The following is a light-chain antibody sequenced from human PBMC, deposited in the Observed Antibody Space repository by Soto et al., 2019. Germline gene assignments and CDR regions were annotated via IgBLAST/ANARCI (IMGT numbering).Light chain of an antibody. CDR1: QSINNW. CDR3: QQYNYYSKT. Sequence: DIQMTQSPSTLSASVGDRVTITCRASQSINNWLAWYQQKPGKAPKVLIYDASSLERGVPSRFSGSGSGTEFTLTISSLQPDDFATYYCQQYNYYSKTFGQGTKVDIK. J-gene: IGKJ1*01. CDR2: DAS. V-gene: IGKV1-5*01.